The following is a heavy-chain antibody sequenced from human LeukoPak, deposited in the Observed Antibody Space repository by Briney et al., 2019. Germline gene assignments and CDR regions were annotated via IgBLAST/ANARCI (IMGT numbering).Heavy chain of an antibody. Sequence: PSETLSLTCAVNGGSFSGYYWSWIRQPPGKGLEWIGEINHSGSTNYNPSLKSRVTISVDTSKNQFSLKLSSVTAADTAVYYCARETLRYFDWFMGGYFDYWGQGTLVTVSS. CDR1: GGSFSGYY. V-gene: IGHV4-34*01. CDR2: INHSGST. D-gene: IGHD3-9*01. CDR3: ARETLRYFDWFMGGYFDY. J-gene: IGHJ4*02.